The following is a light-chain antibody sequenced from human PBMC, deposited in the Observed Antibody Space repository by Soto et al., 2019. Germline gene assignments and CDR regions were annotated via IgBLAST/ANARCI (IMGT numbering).Light chain of an antibody. V-gene: IGLV2-14*01. CDR3: SYYTSAPNYV. J-gene: IGLJ1*01. Sequence: QSVLTQPASVSGSPGQSITISCTGTSSDVGAYNYDSWYQQYPGEAPKVVIYDVSHRPAGVSNRFSGSKSGNTASLTISGLQTQDDADYYCSYYTSAPNYVFGTGTKLTVL. CDR2: DVS. CDR1: SSDVGAYNY.